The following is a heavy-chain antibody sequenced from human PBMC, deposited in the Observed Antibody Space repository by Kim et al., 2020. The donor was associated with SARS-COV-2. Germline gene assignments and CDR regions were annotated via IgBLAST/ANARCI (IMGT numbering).Heavy chain of an antibody. V-gene: IGHV3-15*01. D-gene: IGHD2-2*01. CDR1: GFTFTNAW. CDR3: TRYCSSTSCYRPQ. J-gene: IGHJ1*01. Sequence: GGSLRLSCAASGFTFTNAWMSWVRQAPGKGLEWVGRIKSKTNGETTDYAATVKGRFTISRDDSKNTLYVQMNSLKTEDTAVYYCTRYCSSTSCYRPQWGQGTLVPVSS. CDR2: IKSKTNGETT.